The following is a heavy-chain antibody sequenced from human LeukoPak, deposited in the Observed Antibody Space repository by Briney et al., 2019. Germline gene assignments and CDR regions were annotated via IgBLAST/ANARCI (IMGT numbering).Heavy chain of an antibody. Sequence: SETLSLTCAVSGGSISSGGYSWSWIRQPPGKGLEWIGYIYHSGSTYYNPSLKSRVTISVDRSKNQFSLKLSSVTAADTAVYYCARGGGIAAAGNRRDWFDPWGQGTLATVSS. V-gene: IGHV4-30-2*01. CDR1: GGSISSGGYS. D-gene: IGHD6-13*01. J-gene: IGHJ5*02. CDR3: ARGGGIAAAGNRRDWFDP. CDR2: IYHSGST.